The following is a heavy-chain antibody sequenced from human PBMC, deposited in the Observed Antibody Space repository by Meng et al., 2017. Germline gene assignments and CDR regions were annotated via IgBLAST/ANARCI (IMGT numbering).Heavy chain of an antibody. CDR2: ISGSASTT. J-gene: IGHJ6*02. D-gene: IGHD3-10*01. CDR3: ARGPYYDSGYGMDV. V-gene: IGHV3-11*01. Sequence: GESLKISCAASGFIFSDYYISWIRQAPGKGLEWISYISGSASTTYYADSVKGRFTISRDNAKSSLYLQMNSLRAEDTAVYYCARGPYYDSGYGMDVWGQGTTVTVSS. CDR1: GFIFSDYY.